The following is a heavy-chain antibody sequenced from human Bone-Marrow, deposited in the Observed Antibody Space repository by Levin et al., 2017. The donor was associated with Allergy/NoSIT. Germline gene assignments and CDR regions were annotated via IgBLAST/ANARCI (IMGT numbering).Heavy chain of an antibody. D-gene: IGHD6-13*01. J-gene: IGHJ6*04. CDR2: VYYNGNT. CDR1: GGSIRSYY. Sequence: SQTLSLPCTVSGGSIRSYYWSWIRQSPGKGLEWIGYVYYNGNTNYFPYLRDRVTISVDTSKNQFSLKLTSVTAADTAVYYCARSASYITAPDVWGKGTTVTVSS. V-gene: IGHV4-59*01. CDR3: ARSASYITAPDV.